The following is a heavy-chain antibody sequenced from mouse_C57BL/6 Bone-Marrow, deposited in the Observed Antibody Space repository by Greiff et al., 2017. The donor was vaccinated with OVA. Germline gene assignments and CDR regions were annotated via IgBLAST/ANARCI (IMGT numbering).Heavy chain of an antibody. CDR2: IDPSDSYN. Sequence: QVQLQQPGAELVMPGASVKLSCKASGYTFTSYWMHWVKQRPGQGLEWIGEIDPSDSYNNYNQKFKGKSTLTVDKSSSTAYMQLSSLTSDDSAVYYCARGMYYYGSSEGFAYWGQGTLVTVSA. J-gene: IGHJ3*01. D-gene: IGHD1-1*01. V-gene: IGHV1-69*01. CDR3: ARGMYYYGSSEGFAY. CDR1: GYTFTSYW.